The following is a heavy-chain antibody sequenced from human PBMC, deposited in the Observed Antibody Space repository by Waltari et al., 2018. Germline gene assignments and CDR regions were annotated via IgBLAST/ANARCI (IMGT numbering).Heavy chain of an antibody. V-gene: IGHV6-1*01. CDR1: GASLSSTSVV. Sequence: QVQLQQSGPGLVQPSKTLSLTCAISGASLSSTSVVWHWIRQSPSRGLEWLGRTYYRSKWYNDYAVSVKSRITINPDTSKNHFSLQLNSVTPEDTAVYYCARGRLNGFDIWGQGTMVTVSS. J-gene: IGHJ3*02. CDR2: TYYRSKWYN. CDR3: ARGRLNGFDI.